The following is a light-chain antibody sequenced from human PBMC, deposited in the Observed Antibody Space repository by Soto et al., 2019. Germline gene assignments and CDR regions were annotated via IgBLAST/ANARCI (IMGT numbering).Light chain of an antibody. CDR3: QQYNNWPWT. J-gene: IGKJ1*01. V-gene: IGKV3-15*01. CDR1: QSVSSN. Sequence: EIVMTQCPATLSVSPGERATLSCRASQSVSSNLAWYQQKPGQAPRLLIYGASTRATGIPARFSGSGSGTEFTVTISSLQSEDFAVYYCQQYNNWPWTFGQGTKVDIK. CDR2: GAS.